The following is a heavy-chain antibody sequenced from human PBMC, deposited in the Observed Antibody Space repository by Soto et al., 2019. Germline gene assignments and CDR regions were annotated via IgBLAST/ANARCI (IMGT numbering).Heavy chain of an antibody. CDR2: IYYTGSS. CDR1: GGSVSRGNYY. CDR3: ARRHGLDIDAYY. D-gene: IGHD3-10*01. J-gene: IGHJ4*02. V-gene: IGHV4-61*01. Sequence: SEALSLTCTGSGGSVSRGNYYWSWVRRPPGKGLEWIGFIYYTGSSSYNPSLKSRVTMSLDKSNNQFSLKLTSVTAADTAVYFCARRHGLDIDAYYWGQGILLTVS.